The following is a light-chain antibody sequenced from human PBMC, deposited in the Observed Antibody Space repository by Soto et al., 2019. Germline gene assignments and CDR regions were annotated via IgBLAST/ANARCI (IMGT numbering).Light chain of an antibody. CDR3: QQYYATPHT. V-gene: IGKV4-1*01. CDR1: QSVLYSSNNENY. J-gene: IGKJ2*01. CDR2: WAS. Sequence: DIVMTQSPDSLAVSLGERGTINCKSSQSVLYSSNNENYLAWYQQKPGQPPRLLIYWASIRESGVPDRFSGGGSGTDFTLTISSLQAEDVAVYYCQQYYATPHTFGQGTKLEIK.